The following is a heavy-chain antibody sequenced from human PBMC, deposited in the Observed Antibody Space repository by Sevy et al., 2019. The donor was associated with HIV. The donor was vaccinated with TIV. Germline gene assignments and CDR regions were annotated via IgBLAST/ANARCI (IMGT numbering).Heavy chain of an antibody. CDR3: TRGGARDSSSWYDYFDY. Sequence: GGSLRLSCAASGFTFSGSAMQWVRQASGKGLEWVGRIRSKGNSYATAYAASVKGKFTISRDDSKTTVYLQMNSLKTEDTAVYYCTRGGARDSSSWYDYFDYWGQGTLVTVSS. D-gene: IGHD6-13*01. J-gene: IGHJ4*02. V-gene: IGHV3-73*01. CDR1: GFTFSGSA. CDR2: IRSKGNSYAT.